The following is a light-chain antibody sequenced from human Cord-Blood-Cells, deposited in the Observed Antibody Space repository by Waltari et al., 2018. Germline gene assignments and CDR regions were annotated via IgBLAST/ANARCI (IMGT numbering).Light chain of an antibody. CDR3: SSYTSSSTYV. CDR1: SSYVGGYNY. CDR2: DVS. Sequence: QSALTQPASVSGSPGQSITISCTGTSSYVGGYNYVPWYQQHPGKAPKLMIYDVSKRPSGVSNRFSGSKSGNTASLTISGLQAEDEADYYCSSYTSSSTYVFGTGTKVTVL. V-gene: IGLV2-14*01. J-gene: IGLJ1*01.